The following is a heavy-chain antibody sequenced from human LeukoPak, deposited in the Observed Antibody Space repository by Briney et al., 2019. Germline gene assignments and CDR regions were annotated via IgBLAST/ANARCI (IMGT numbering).Heavy chain of an antibody. V-gene: IGHV3-30*02. Sequence: DSVKGRFTISRDNPKNTLYLQMNSLRAEDTAVYYCAKVVSSSSRYYYYGMDVWGQGTTVTVSS. D-gene: IGHD6-13*01. CDR3: AKVVSSSSRYYYYGMDV. J-gene: IGHJ6*02.